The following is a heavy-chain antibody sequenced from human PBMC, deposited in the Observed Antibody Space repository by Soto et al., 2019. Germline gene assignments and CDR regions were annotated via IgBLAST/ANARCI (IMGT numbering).Heavy chain of an antibody. J-gene: IGHJ4*02. CDR2: ISGSGGSA. Sequence: EVQLLESGGGLVQPGGSLRLSCAASGFTFGSHAMIWVRQAPGKGLEWVSAISGSGGSAYYADSVKGRFTISRDNSINTLYLQMNSLRAEDTALYYCAKEPYSDFWSAYYYFDYWGQGTLGTVSS. D-gene: IGHD3-3*01. V-gene: IGHV3-23*01. CDR1: GFTFGSHA. CDR3: AKEPYSDFWSAYYYFDY.